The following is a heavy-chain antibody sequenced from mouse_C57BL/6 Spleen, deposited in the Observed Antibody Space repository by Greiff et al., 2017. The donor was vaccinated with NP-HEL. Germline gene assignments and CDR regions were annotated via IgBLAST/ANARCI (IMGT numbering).Heavy chain of an antibody. Sequence: VQLQQSGPELVKPGASVKISCKASGYSFTGYYMNWVKQSPEKSLEWIGEINPSTGGTTYNQKFKAKATLTVDKSSSTAYMQLKSLTSEDSAVYYGARGGLGRGGFFDYWGQGTTLTVSS. CDR2: INPSTGGT. CDR1: GYSFTGYY. V-gene: IGHV1-42*01. CDR3: ARGGLGRGGFFDY. D-gene: IGHD4-1*01. J-gene: IGHJ2*01.